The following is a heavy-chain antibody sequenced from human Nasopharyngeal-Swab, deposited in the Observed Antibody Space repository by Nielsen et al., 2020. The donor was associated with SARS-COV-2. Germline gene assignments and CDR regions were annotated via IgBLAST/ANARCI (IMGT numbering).Heavy chain of an antibody. D-gene: IGHD3-3*01. CDR3: ARATIFGVVTFDY. CDR2: IYYSGST. CDR1: GGSISSSSYY. Sequence: SETLSLTCTVSGGSISSSSYYWSWIRQPPGKGLEWIGYIYYSGSTNYNPSLKSRVTISVDTSKNQFSLKLSSVTAADTAVYYCARATIFGVVTFDYWGQGTLVTVSS. J-gene: IGHJ4*02. V-gene: IGHV4-61*01.